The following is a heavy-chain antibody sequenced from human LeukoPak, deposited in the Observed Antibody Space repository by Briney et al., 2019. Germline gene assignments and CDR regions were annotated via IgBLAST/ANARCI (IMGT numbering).Heavy chain of an antibody. CDR1: GGTFSSYA. CDR3: ARDNRAYCSSTSCYTRFFD. Sequence: ASVKVSCKASGGTFSSYAISWVRQAPGQGLEWMGGIFPIFGTANYAQKFQGRVTITADESTSTAYMELSSLRSEDTAVYYCARDNRAYCSSTSCYTRFFDWGQGTLVTVSS. J-gene: IGHJ4*02. D-gene: IGHD2-2*02. CDR2: IFPIFGTA. V-gene: IGHV1-69*13.